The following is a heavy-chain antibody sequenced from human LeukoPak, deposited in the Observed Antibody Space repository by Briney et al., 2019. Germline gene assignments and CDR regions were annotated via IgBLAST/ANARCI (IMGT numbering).Heavy chain of an antibody. CDR3: ARRRYYDNTGYLD. CDR1: GGSISSSSYY. CDR2: IYYSGRA. Sequence: SETLSLTCSVSGGSISSSSYYWGWIRQPPGKGLEWIGEIYYSGRAYYNSSLKSRLTISVHTSWNQFSLTLSSVTGADTGVYYCARRRYYDNTGYLDWGQGTLVSVST. V-gene: IGHV4-39*01. J-gene: IGHJ1*01. D-gene: IGHD3-22*01.